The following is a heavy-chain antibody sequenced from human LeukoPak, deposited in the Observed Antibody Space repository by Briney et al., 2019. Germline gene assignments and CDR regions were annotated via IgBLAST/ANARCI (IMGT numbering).Heavy chain of an antibody. CDR2: VYYSGST. J-gene: IGHJ3*02. CDR1: GGSISSSSYY. D-gene: IGHD3-22*01. CDR3: ARPATYYYDSSGQDAFDI. V-gene: IGHV4-39*01. Sequence: SETLSLTCTVSGGSISSSSYYWGWIRHPPGKGLEWIGSVYYSGSTYYNPSLKSRVTISVDTSKNQFSLKLSSVTAADTAVYYCARPATYYYDSSGQDAFDIWGQGTMVTVSS.